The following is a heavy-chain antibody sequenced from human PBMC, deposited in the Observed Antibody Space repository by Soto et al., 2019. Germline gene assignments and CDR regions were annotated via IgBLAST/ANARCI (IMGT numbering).Heavy chain of an antibody. CDR3: ARVPFPNCVWGSYRYPY. D-gene: IGHD3-16*02. CDR2: ISYDGSNK. Sequence: PGGSLRLSCAASGFTFSSYAMHWVRQAPGKGLEWVAVISYDGSNKYYADSVKGRFTISRDNSKNTLYLQMNSLRAEDTAVYYCARVPFPNCVWGSYRYPYWGQGTLVTVSS. J-gene: IGHJ4*02. V-gene: IGHV3-30-3*01. CDR1: GFTFSSYA.